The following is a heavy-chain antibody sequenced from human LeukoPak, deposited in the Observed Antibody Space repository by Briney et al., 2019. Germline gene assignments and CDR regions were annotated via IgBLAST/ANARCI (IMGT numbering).Heavy chain of an antibody. D-gene: IGHD4-23*01. CDR3: ARVPATVASFDY. CDR2: ISYDDSNK. J-gene: IGHJ4*02. V-gene: IGHV3-30*04. Sequence: GGSLRLSCAVSGFTFSSYAMHWVRKAPGKGMEWVAVISYDDSNKYYADYVTGRFTISRDNSKNTLYLQMNSLRAEDTSVYYCARVPATVASFDYWGQGTLVTVSS. CDR1: GFTFSSYA.